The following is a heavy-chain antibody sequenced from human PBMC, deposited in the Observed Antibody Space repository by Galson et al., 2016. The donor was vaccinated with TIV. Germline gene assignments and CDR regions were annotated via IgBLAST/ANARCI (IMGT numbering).Heavy chain of an antibody. CDR3: ASNSFTIFGVVRPHYYYGMDV. CDR1: GDSISSYY. V-gene: IGHV4-59*08. J-gene: IGHJ6*02. CDR2: IYYSGNT. Sequence: LTCTVSGDSISSYYWSWIRQPPGKGLEWIGYIYYSGNTNYNPSLKSRVTISVDTSKNQFSLKLSSVTAADTAVYYCASNSFTIFGVVRPHYYYGMDVWGQGTTVTVSS. D-gene: IGHD3-3*01.